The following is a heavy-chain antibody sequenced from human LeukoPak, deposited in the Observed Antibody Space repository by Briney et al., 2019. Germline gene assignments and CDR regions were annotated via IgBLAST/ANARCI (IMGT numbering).Heavy chain of an antibody. V-gene: IGHV3-23*01. CDR3: AKDIQLSA. CDR1: GFNLNDAA. J-gene: IGHJ3*01. Sequence: GGSLRLSCAASGFNLNDAAMTWVRQAPGKGLEWVSLIASSGRNTYYTDSVRGRFTISRDNSKKTLSLQMNSLRVEDTAIYYCAKDIQLSAWGLGTMVTVSS. D-gene: IGHD5-24*01. CDR2: IASSGRNT.